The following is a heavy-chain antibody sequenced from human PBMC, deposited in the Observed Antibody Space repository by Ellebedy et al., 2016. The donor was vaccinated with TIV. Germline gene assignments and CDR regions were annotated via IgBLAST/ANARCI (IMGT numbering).Heavy chain of an antibody. D-gene: IGHD2-15*01. V-gene: IGHV1-69*13. J-gene: IGHJ6*02. CDR2: IIPIFGTA. CDR1: GGTFSSYA. CDR3: ARRYCSGGSCYSRYYYGMDV. Sequence: SVKVSXKASGGTFSSYAISWVRQAPGQGLEWMGGIIPIFGTANYAQKFQGRVTITADGSTSTAYMELSSLRSEDTAVYYCARRYCSGGSCYSRYYYGMDVWGQGTTVTVSS.